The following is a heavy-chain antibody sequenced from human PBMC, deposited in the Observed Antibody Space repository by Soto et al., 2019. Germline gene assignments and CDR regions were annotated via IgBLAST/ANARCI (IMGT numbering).Heavy chain of an antibody. CDR2: IYYSGST. D-gene: IGHD3-22*01. CDR1: GGSISSGGYY. CDR3: AREPGYDSSGYYRPFFDY. V-gene: IGHV4-31*03. J-gene: IGHJ4*02. Sequence: PSETLSLTCTVSGGSISSGGYYWSWIRQHPGKGLEWIGYIYYSGSTYYNPSLKSRVTISVDTSKNQFSLKLSSVTAADTAVYYCAREPGYDSSGYYRPFFDYWGQGTLVTVSS.